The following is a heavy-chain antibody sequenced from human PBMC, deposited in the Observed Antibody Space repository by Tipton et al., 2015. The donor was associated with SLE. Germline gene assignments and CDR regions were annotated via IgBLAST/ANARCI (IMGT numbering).Heavy chain of an antibody. CDR3: SRDGSASYYHYYFDY. CDR1: GFLFDDYG. J-gene: IGHJ4*02. CDR2: IRSKTSGGTA. D-gene: IGHD3-10*01. V-gene: IGHV3-49*03. Sequence: RSLRLSCTGSGFLFDDYGVSWFRQTPGRGLEWVGLIRSKTSGGTAEYAASVKGRFTISRDDSKGIAYLQMNSLKSEDTAVYFCSRDGSASYYHYYFDYWGQGALVTVSS.